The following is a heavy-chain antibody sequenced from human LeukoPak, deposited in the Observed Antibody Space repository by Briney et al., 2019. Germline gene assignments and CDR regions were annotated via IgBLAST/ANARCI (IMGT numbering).Heavy chain of an antibody. CDR1: GFTFSSYS. Sequence: PGGSLRLPCAASGFTFSSYSMNWVRQAPGKGLEWVSSISSSSSYIYYADSVKGRFTISRDNAKNSLYLQMNSLRAEDTAVYYCVCPLYYDFWSGYYVDYWGQGTLVTVSS. V-gene: IGHV3-21*01. J-gene: IGHJ4*02. CDR3: VCPLYYDFWSGYYVDY. CDR2: ISSSSSYI. D-gene: IGHD3-3*01.